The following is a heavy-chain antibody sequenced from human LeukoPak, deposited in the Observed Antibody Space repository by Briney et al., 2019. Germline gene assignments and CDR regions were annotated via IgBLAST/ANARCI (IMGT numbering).Heavy chain of an antibody. CDR1: GFPLSSYA. CDR2: TSSSDPGT. V-gene: IGHV3-23*01. J-gene: IGHJ4*02. D-gene: IGHD5-12*01. Sequence: PGGSLRLSCAASGFPLSSYAMSWVRQASGKGLEWVSATSSSDPGTYYADSVRGRFTISRDNSKNTLYLQLNSLRVEDAGVYYCAVAYFDYWGQGTLVTVSS. CDR3: AVAYFDY.